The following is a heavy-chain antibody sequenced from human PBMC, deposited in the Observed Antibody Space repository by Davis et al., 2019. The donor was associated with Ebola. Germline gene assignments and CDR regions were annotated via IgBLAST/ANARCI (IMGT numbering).Heavy chain of an antibody. D-gene: IGHD2-2*01. Sequence: PGGSLRLSCAASGFTFNIYGMHWVRQSPGKGLEWVAVISFDGSNDYYADSVRGRFTISRDNSKNTLYLQMDSLRAEDTAVYYCAKAREVRIPDAIHYYYYYMDVWGIGTTVTVSS. CDR3: AKAREVRIPDAIHYYYYYMDV. CDR2: ISFDGSND. CDR1: GFTFNIYG. J-gene: IGHJ6*03. V-gene: IGHV3-30*18.